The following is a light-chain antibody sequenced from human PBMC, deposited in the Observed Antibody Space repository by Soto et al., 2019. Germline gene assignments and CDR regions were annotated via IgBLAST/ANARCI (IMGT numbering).Light chain of an antibody. J-gene: IGKJ1*01. CDR2: WAS. Sequence: DIVMTQSPDSLAVSLGERATINCKSSQRVLYTSKTKNYLAWYRQKPGQPPQLLIYWASTRESGVPDRFSGSGSGTDFTLTISSLQAEDVAVYYCQQYYSTPWTFGQGTTVEIK. V-gene: IGKV4-1*01. CDR1: QRVLYTSKTKNY. CDR3: QQYYSTPWT.